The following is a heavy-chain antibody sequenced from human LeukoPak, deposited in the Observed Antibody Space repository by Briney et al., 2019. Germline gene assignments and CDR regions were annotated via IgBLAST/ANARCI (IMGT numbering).Heavy chain of an antibody. CDR1: GFTFSSYA. CDR3: ARDGALYCSSTSCYLYYYYYMDV. CDR2: ISYDGSNK. D-gene: IGHD2-2*01. V-gene: IGHV3-30-3*01. J-gene: IGHJ6*03. Sequence: PGGSLRLSCAASGFTFSSYAMHWVRQAPGKGLEWVAVISYDGSNKYYADSVKGRFTISRDNSKNTLYLQMNSLRAEDTAVYYCARDGALYCSSTSCYLYYYYYMDVWGKGTTVTVSS.